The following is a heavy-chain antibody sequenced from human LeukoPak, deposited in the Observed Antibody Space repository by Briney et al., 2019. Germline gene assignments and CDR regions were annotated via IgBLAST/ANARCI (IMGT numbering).Heavy chain of an antibody. J-gene: IGHJ5*02. Sequence: ASVKVSCKASGYTFTSYDINWVRQATGQGLEWMGWMNPNSGNTGYAQKFQGRVTMTRNTSISTAYMELSSLRSEDTAVYYCATGSSVRRGWFDPWGQGTLVTVSS. D-gene: IGHD3-22*01. CDR2: MNPNSGNT. CDR3: ATGSSVRRGWFDP. V-gene: IGHV1-8*01. CDR1: GYTFTSYD.